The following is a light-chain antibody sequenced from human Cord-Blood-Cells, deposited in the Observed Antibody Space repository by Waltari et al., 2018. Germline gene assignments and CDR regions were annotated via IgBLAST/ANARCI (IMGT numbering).Light chain of an antibody. CDR1: SSDVCGYNY. V-gene: IGLV2-11*01. CDR3: CSYAGSYTYVV. Sequence: QSALTQPRSVSGSPGPSVTISCTGTSSDVCGYNYVSWYQQHPGKAPKLMIYDVSKRPSGVPDRFSGSKSGNTASLTISGLQAEDEADYYCCSYAGSYTYVVFGGGTKLTVL. J-gene: IGLJ2*01. CDR2: DVS.